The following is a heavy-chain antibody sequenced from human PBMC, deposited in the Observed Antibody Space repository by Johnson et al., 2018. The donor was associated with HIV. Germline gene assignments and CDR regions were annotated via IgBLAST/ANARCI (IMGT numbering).Heavy chain of an antibody. CDR2: INSDGSST. CDR3: ARDEGLDYGASLGAFDI. Sequence: VQLVESGGGLVQPGGSLILSCAASGFAFRSYWLHWVRQAPGKGLVWVSRINSDGSSTSYADSVKGRFTISRDSAKNTLYLQMNSLSAEDTALYYGARDEGLDYGASLGAFDIWGQGTMVTVSS. J-gene: IGHJ3*02. D-gene: IGHD4-17*01. CDR1: GFAFRSYW. V-gene: IGHV3-74*01.